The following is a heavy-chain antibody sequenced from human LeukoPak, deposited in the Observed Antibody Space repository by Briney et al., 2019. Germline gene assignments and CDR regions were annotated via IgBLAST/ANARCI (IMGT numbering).Heavy chain of an antibody. J-gene: IGHJ4*02. CDR3: VRALVDFWSGYSGSSSYYFDY. D-gene: IGHD3-3*01. Sequence: ASVKVSCKASGYTFTGYYMHWVRQAPGQGLEWMGWINPNSGGTNYAQKFQGRVTMTRDTSISTAYMELSRLRSDDTAVYYCVRALVDFWSGYSGSSSYYFDYWGQGTLVTVSS. CDR2: INPNSGGT. V-gene: IGHV1-2*02. CDR1: GYTFTGYY.